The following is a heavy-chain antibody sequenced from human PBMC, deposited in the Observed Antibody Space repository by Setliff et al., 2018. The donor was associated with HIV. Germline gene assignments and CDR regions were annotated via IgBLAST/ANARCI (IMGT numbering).Heavy chain of an antibody. V-gene: IGHV3-30*02. CDR1: GFTFSSYW. CDR2: IRYDGSDK. Sequence: GGSLRLSCAASGFTFSSYWMSWVRQAPGKGLEWVAFIRYDGSDKYYADSVKGRFTISRDNSKNTLYLQMNTLRPGDTAVYYCAALAAVFDYWGQGTVVTVSS. CDR3: AALAAVFDY. J-gene: IGHJ4*02. D-gene: IGHD2-15*01.